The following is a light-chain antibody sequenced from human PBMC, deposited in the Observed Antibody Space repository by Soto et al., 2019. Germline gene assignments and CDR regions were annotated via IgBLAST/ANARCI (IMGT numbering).Light chain of an antibody. CDR1: QGISSY. CDR3: QQLNSYPPLT. Sequence: QLTQSPSSLSASVGDRVTITCRASQGISSYLAWYQQKPGKAPKLLIYAASTLQSGVPSRFSGSGSGTDFTLTISSRQPEDFATYYCQQLNSYPPLTFGGGTKVEIK. J-gene: IGKJ4*01. V-gene: IGKV1-9*01. CDR2: AAS.